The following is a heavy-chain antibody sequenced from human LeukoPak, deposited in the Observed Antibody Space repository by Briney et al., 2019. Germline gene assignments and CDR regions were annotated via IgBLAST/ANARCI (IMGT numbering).Heavy chain of an antibody. D-gene: IGHD3-3*01. CDR3: AKVWKYYDFWSGYYPGGYYFDY. CDR2: IRYDGSNK. J-gene: IGHJ4*02. Sequence: PGGSLRLSCAASGFTFSSYGMHWVRQAPGKGLEWVAFIRYDGSNKYHADSVKGRFTISRDNSKNTLYLQMNSLRAEDTAVYYCAKVWKYYDFWSGYYPGGYYFDYWGQGTLVTVSS. CDR1: GFTFSSYG. V-gene: IGHV3-30*02.